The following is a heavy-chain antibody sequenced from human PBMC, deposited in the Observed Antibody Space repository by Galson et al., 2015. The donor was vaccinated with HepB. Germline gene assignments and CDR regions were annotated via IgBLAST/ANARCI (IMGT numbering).Heavy chain of an antibody. V-gene: IGHV3-11*05. CDR3: ARDFWLTGMDV. J-gene: IGHJ6*02. Sequence: SLRLSCEASGFTFTDYYMTWVRQAPGKGLEWLSYISSSSTYIKYADSVKGRFTISRDNTRNSVYLQMSSLRADDTAVYYCARDFWLTGMDVWGQGTTVTVSS. CDR1: GFTFTDYY. CDR2: ISSSSTYI. D-gene: IGHD3-3*01.